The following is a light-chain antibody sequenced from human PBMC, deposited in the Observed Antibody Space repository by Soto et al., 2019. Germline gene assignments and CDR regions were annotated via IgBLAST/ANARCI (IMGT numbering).Light chain of an antibody. CDR2: GAS. V-gene: IGKV1-39*01. Sequence: DIQMTQSPSSLSVSVGDRVTITCRASQSISSYLNWYQQKPGKAPNVLIYGASTLQSGVPSRFSGSGSGTDFTLTTSSLQPEDFAVYNSKQVYNTPLTFAGGPGWRSN. CDR1: QSISSY. J-gene: IGKJ4*01. CDR3: KQVYNTPLT.